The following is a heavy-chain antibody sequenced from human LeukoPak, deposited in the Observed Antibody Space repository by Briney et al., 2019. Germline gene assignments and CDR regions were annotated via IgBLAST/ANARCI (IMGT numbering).Heavy chain of an antibody. Sequence: GGSLRLSCAASGFTFSSYWMNWARQAPGKGLEWVASINHNGNVNYYVDSVKGRFTISRDNAKNTLYLRMNSLRAEDTAVYYCARDGMVRGVMTAPPAYYYYYYGMDVWGQGTTVTVSS. CDR3: ARDGMVRGVMTAPPAYYYYYYGMDV. D-gene: IGHD3-10*01. J-gene: IGHJ6*02. CDR2: INHNGNVN. CDR1: GFTFSSYW. V-gene: IGHV3-7*01.